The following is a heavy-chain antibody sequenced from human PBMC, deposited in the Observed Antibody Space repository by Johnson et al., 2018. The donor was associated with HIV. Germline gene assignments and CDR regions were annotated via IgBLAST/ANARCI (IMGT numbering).Heavy chain of an antibody. J-gene: IGHJ3*02. CDR3: ASQVRGLRLGVDAFDI. D-gene: IGHD3-16*01. CDR1: GFTFSNYA. V-gene: IGHV3-23*04. CDR2: ISSSGGGT. Sequence: VQLVESGGGLVQPGGSLRLSCAASGFTFSNYAMTWVRHVAGKGLEWVSAISSSGGGTYYADSVEGRFAISRDNSKNTLYLQMNKLRAEDTAVYFCASQVRGLRLGVDAFDIWGQGTMVTVSS.